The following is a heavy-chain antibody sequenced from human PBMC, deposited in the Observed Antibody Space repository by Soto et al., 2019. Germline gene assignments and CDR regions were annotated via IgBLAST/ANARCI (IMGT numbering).Heavy chain of an antibody. D-gene: IGHD5-18*01. CDR2: VSGGGGST. J-gene: IGHJ3*02. CDR1: GLTFSSYA. CDR3: AKDSSGYSYDHNAFDI. V-gene: IGHV3-23*01. Sequence: EVQLLESGGGLVQPGGSLRLSCAASGLTFSSYAMNWVRQAPGKGLEWVSGVSGGGGSTYYADSVKGRFTISRDNSKNTLYLQMNSLRAEDTAVYYCAKDSSGYSYDHNAFDIWGQGTTVTVSS.